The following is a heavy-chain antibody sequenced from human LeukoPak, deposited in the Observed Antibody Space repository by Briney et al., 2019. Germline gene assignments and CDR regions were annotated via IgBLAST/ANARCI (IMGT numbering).Heavy chain of an antibody. Sequence: GGSLRLSCAASGFTVSSNYMSWVRQAPGKGQEWVSVIYSGGSTYYADSVKGRFTISRDNSKNTLYLQMNSLRAEDTAVYYCYAHGSGSYWAIGYWGQGTLVTVSS. CDR1: GFTVSSNY. D-gene: IGHD3-10*01. CDR2: IYSGGST. CDR3: YAHGSGSYWAIGY. V-gene: IGHV3-53*01. J-gene: IGHJ4*02.